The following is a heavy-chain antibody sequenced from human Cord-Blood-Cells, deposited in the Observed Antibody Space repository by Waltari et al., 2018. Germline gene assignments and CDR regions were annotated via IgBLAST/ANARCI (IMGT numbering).Heavy chain of an antibody. CDR1: GFPFSSYW. Sequence: EVQLVESGGGLVQPGGSLRLSCAASGFPFSSYWMTWVRQAPGKGLEWVANIKQDGSEKYYVDSVKGRFTISRDNAKNSLYLQMNSLRAEDTAVYYCARVKAARHCFDYWGQGTLVTVSS. D-gene: IGHD6-6*01. CDR2: IKQDGSEK. CDR3: ARVKAARHCFDY. J-gene: IGHJ4*02. V-gene: IGHV3-7*01.